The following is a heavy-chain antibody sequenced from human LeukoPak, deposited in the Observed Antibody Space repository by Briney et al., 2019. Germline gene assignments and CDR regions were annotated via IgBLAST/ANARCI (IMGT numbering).Heavy chain of an antibody. J-gene: IGHJ3*02. CDR1: GFTFEGYG. D-gene: IGHD4-17*01. V-gene: IGHV3-20*04. CDR2: INWNGGTT. Sequence: GGSLRLSCAASGFTFEGYGMSWVRQAPGKGLEWVSYINWNGGTTDYADSVKGRFTISRDNSKNTLYLQMNSLRAEDTAVFYCARAYGDYAAFDIWGQGTMVTVSS. CDR3: ARAYGDYAAFDI.